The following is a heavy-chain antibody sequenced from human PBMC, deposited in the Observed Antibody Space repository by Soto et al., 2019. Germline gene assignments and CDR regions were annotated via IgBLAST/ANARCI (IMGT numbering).Heavy chain of an antibody. CDR1: GFTFSSYS. J-gene: IGHJ5*02. CDR2: ISSSSSYI. CDR3: ARALPSRPIRFLEWLLPFDP. V-gene: IGHV3-21*01. Sequence: GGSLRLSCAASGFTFSSYSMNWVRQAPGKGLEWVSSISSSSSYIYYADSVKGRFTISRDNAKNSLYLQMNSLRAEDTAVYYCARALPSRPIRFLEWLLPFDPWGQGTLVTVSS. D-gene: IGHD3-3*01.